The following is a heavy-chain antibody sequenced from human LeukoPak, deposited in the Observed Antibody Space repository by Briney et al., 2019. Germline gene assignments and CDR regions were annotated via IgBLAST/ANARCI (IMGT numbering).Heavy chain of an antibody. CDR3: ARGYNSGELDY. D-gene: IGHD5-18*01. V-gene: IGHV3-74*01. CDR1: GFTFSRHW. J-gene: IGHJ4*02. Sequence: GGSLRLSCAASGFTFSRHWMYWVRQAPGKGLVWVSRINSDGSDTSYADSVKGRFTISRDNAKNTLDPQMNSLRVEDTAVYYCARGYNSGELDYWGQGTLVTVSS. CDR2: INSDGSDT.